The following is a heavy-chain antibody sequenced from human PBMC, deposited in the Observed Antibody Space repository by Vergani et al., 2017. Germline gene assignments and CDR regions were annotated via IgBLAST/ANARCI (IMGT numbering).Heavy chain of an antibody. D-gene: IGHD3-22*01. CDR3: ARRTYYYDSSGYYADWFDP. CDR2: IIPIFGTA. V-gene: IGHV1-69*01. Sequence: QVQLVQSGAEVKKPGSSVKVSCKASGGTFSSYAISWVRQAPGQGLEWMGGIIPIFGTANYAQKFQSRVKMTADESTSTAYMELSSLRSEDTAVYYCARRTYYYDSSGYYADWFDPWGQGTLVTVSS. J-gene: IGHJ5*02. CDR1: GGTFSSYA.